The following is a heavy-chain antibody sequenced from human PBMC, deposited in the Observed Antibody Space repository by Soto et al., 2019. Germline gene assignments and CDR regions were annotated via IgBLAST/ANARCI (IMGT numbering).Heavy chain of an antibody. Sequence: EVQLVESGGGLVQPGGSLRLSCAASGFTFSDHYMDWVRQAPGKGLEWVGRTRNKANSYTTEYAASVKGRFTISRDDSKNALYLQMNSLKTEDTAVYYCARVGSIAVAGRGSYYYGMDVWGQGTTVTVSS. CDR1: GFTFSDHY. CDR2: TRNKANSYTT. J-gene: IGHJ6*02. D-gene: IGHD6-19*01. V-gene: IGHV3-72*01. CDR3: ARVGSIAVAGRGSYYYGMDV.